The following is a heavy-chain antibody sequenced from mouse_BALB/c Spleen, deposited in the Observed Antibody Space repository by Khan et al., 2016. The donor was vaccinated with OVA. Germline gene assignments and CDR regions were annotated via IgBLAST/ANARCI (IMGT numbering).Heavy chain of an antibody. CDR2: INPHIGET. D-gene: IGHD1-1*01. Sequence: EVQLQESGPELVKPGASVKISCKASGYSFTGYFMNWVMQSHGKSLEWIGRINPHIGETFYNQKFKGKATLTVDESSSTAHMELRSLASEDSAVYYCARIYRSSFDYWGQGTTLTVSS. CDR1: GYSFTGYF. CDR3: ARIYRSSFDY. J-gene: IGHJ2*01. V-gene: IGHV1-20*02.